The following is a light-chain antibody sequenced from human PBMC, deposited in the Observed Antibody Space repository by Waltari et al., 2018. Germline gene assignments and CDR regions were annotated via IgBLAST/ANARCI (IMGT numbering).Light chain of an antibody. CDR1: QSVSSSY. CDR2: GAS. Sequence: EIVLTQSPGTLSLSPGERATLSCRAIQSVSSSYLAWYQHKPGQAPRLVIYGASSRAAGSPDRFSGSGSGTDFTLTISRLEPEDFAVYYCQQYGTSPPLTFGGGTKVEIK. CDR3: QQYGTSPPLT. V-gene: IGKV3-20*01. J-gene: IGKJ4*01.